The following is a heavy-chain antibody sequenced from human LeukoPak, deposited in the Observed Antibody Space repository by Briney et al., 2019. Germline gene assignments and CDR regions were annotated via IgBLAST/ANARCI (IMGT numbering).Heavy chain of an antibody. CDR1: GFTFSSYS. D-gene: IGHD1-26*01. CDR3: ARDLIVGATDY. J-gene: IGHJ4*02. V-gene: IGHV3-21*01. CDR2: ISSSSSYI. Sequence: GGSLRLSCAASGFTFSSYSMNWIRQAPGKGLEWVSSISSSSSYIYYADSVKGRFTISRDNAKNSLYLQMNSLRAEDTAVYYCARDLIVGATDYWGQGTLVTVSS.